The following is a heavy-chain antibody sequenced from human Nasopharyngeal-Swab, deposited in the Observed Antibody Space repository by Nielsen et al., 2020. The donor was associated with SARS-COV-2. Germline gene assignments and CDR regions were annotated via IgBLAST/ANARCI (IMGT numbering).Heavy chain of an antibody. CDR3: ARSARYGGYHPSYYYYMDV. D-gene: IGHD4-23*01. Sequence: WIRQPPGKGLEWIGYIYYSGSTYYNPSLKSRVTISVDTSKNQFSLKLSSVTAADTAVYYCARSARYGGYHPSYYYYMDVWGKGTTVTVSS. V-gene: IGHV4-30-4*01. J-gene: IGHJ6*03. CDR2: IYYSGST.